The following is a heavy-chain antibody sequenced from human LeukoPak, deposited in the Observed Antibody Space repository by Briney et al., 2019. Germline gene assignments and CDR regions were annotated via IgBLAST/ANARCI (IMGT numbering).Heavy chain of an antibody. V-gene: IGHV1-2*06. CDR1: GYTFSGYY. Sequence: ASLKVSCKASGYTFSGYYMHRVRQAPGQGLKWMGRINPNSGGTNYAQKFQGRVTMTRDTSISTAYMELSRLRSDDTAVYYCARDPVEYGMDVWGQGTTVTVSS. CDR2: INPNSGGT. J-gene: IGHJ6*02. CDR3: ARDPVEYGMDV.